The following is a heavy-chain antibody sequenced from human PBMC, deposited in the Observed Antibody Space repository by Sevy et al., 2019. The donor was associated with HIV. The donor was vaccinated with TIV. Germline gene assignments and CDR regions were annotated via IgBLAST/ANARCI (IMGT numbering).Heavy chain of an antibody. V-gene: IGHV1-2*02. J-gene: IGHJ5*02. D-gene: IGHD3-22*01. CDR3: ARVWNTDYYDSSGPNWFDT. Sequence: GAVKVSCKASGYTFTGYSMHWVRQAPRQGLERTGWINPNSRGTNYAQEFQGRVTMTRDTSINTAYMDMRNLRVDDTAVYFCARVWNTDYYDSSGPNWFDTWGQGTLVTVSS. CDR1: GYTFTGYS. CDR2: INPNSRGT.